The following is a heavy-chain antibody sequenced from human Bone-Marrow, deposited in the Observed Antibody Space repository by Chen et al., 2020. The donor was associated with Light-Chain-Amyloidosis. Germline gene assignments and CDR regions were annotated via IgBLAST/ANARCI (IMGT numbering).Heavy chain of an antibody. J-gene: IGHJ6*02. CDR3: ARDGGEYSRYYYGMDV. D-gene: IGHD6-6*01. CDR1: GFTFSSYG. V-gene: IGHV3-33*01. CDR2: IWYDGSNK. Sequence: QVQLVESGGGVVQPGRSLRLSCAASGFTFSSYGMHWVRQAPGKGLEWVAVIWYDGSNKYYADSVKGRFTISRDNSKNTLYLQMNSLRAEDTAVYYCARDGGEYSRYYYGMDVWGQGTTVTVSS.